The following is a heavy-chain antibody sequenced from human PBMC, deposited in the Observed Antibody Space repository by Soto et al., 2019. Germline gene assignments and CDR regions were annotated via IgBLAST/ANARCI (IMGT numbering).Heavy chain of an antibody. CDR1: GYTFSNFW. Sequence: GESLKISCQCSGYTFSNFWIGWVRQLPGQGLEWMGIIYPGDHETRYSPSFLGKVTISAETSINTAYLQWSSLEASDSAFYFCARSPRSSPYFDFWGQGALVTVSS. V-gene: IGHV5-51*01. CDR2: IYPGDHET. D-gene: IGHD6-13*01. J-gene: IGHJ4*02. CDR3: ARSPRSSPYFDF.